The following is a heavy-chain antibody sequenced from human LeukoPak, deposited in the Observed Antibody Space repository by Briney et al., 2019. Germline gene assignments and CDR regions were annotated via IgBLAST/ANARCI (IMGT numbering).Heavy chain of an antibody. CDR3: ARGPLGDPAHFDY. Sequence: ASVKVSCKAAGGTFSSYAISWVRQAPGQGLEWMGGIIPIFGTANYAQKFQGRVTITADESTSTAYMELSSLRSEDTAVYYCARGPLGDPAHFDYWGQGALVTVSS. CDR2: IIPIFGTA. J-gene: IGHJ4*02. D-gene: IGHD2-21*01. V-gene: IGHV1-69*13. CDR1: GGTFSSYA.